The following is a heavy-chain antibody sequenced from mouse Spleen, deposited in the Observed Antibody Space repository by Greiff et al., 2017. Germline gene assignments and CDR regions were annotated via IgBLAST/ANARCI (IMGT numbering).Heavy chain of an antibody. V-gene: IGHV1-18*01. J-gene: IGHJ4*01. CDR3: ARSEGQTVFMDY. CDR2: INPNNGGT. Sequence: VQLKQSGPELVKPGASVKIPCKASGYTFTDYNMDWVKQSHGKSLEWIGDINPNNGGTIYNQKFKGKATLTVDKSSSTAYMELRSLTSEDTAVYYCARSEGQTVFMDYWGQGTSVTVSS. D-gene: IGHD3-3*01. CDR1: GYTFTDYN.